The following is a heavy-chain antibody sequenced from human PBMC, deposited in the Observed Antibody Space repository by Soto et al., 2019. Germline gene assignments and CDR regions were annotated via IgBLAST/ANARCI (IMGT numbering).Heavy chain of an antibody. CDR2: VSSSGTS. J-gene: IGHJ4*02. Sequence: TLSLTCTVSGGSISSDYWGWIRQPPGKGLEWIGYVSSSGTSNYNPSLKSRITISLDTSKNQFSLRLGSVTAADTAVYYCARYYDFWTGLDYWGQGILVTVSS. V-gene: IGHV4-59*13. CDR3: ARYYDFWTGLDY. D-gene: IGHD3-3*01. CDR1: GGSISSDY.